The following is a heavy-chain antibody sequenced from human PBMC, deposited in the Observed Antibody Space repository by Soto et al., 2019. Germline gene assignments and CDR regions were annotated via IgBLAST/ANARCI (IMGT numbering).Heavy chain of an antibody. D-gene: IGHD3-3*01. CDR3: AAYDFWSGYKFDY. J-gene: IGHJ4*02. CDR1: GGSISSYY. CDR2: IYYSGST. V-gene: IGHV4-59*08. Sequence: PSETLSLTCTVSGGSISSYYWSWIRQPPGKGLEWIGYIYYSGSTNYNPSLKSRVTISVDTSKNQFSLKLSSVTAADTAVYYCAAYDFWSGYKFDYWGQGTLVTV.